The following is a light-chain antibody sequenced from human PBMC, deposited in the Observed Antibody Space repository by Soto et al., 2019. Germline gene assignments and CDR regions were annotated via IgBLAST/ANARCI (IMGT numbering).Light chain of an antibody. CDR3: QQYYSTPLT. J-gene: IGKJ4*01. CDR1: QSVLYSSNNKNH. CDR2: WAS. Sequence: DIVMTQSPDSLAVSLGERATINCKSSQSVLYSSNNKNHLAWYQQKPGQPPKLLIYWASTRESGVPDRFSGSGSWTDFTLTISSLQAEDVAVYYCQQYYSTPLTFGGGTKVEIK. V-gene: IGKV4-1*01.